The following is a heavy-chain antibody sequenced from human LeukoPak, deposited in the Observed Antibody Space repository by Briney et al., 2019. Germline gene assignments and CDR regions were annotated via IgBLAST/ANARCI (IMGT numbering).Heavy chain of an antibody. CDR3: ARAGGRASGSSY. CDR1: GFTFSNYW. CDR2: IKQDGSET. V-gene: IGHV3-7*01. Sequence: GGSLRLSCAASGFTFSNYWMTWVRQAPGKGLEWVANIKQDGSETYYVGSVKGRFTISRDNSNNSLYLQMSSLRAEDTAVYYCARAGGRASGSSYWGQGTLVTVSS. J-gene: IGHJ4*02. D-gene: IGHD1-26*01.